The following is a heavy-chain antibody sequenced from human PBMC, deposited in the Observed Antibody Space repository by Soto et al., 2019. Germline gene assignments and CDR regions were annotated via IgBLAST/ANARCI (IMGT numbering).Heavy chain of an antibody. D-gene: IGHD1-1*01. CDR3: ATFRYNWNDGRDY. CDR2: INPNSGGT. Sequence: ASVKVSCKASGYTFTGYYMHWVRQAPGQGLEWMGWINPNSGGTNYAQKFQGWVTMTRDTSISTAYMELSSLRSEDTAVYYCATFRYNWNDGRDYWGQGTLVTVSS. J-gene: IGHJ4*02. CDR1: GYTFTGYY. V-gene: IGHV1-2*04.